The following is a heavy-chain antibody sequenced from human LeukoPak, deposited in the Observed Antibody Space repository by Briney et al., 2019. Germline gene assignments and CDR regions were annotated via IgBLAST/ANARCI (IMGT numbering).Heavy chain of an antibody. CDR1: GGSISSGGYS. Sequence: SETLSLTCAVSGGSISSGGYSWSWIRQPPGKGLEWIGYIYHNGSTYYNPSLKSRVTISVDTSKNQFSLKLSSVTAADTAVYYCARVAARYGSGSYYNGDDYWGQGTLVTVSS. J-gene: IGHJ4*02. CDR2: IYHNGST. CDR3: ARVAARYGSGSYYNGDDY. V-gene: IGHV4-30-4*07. D-gene: IGHD3-10*01.